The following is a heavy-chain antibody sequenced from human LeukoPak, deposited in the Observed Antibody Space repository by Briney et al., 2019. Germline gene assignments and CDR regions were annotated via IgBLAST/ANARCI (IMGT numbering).Heavy chain of an antibody. J-gene: IGHJ4*02. CDR2: ISSSGSTI. CDR3: ARDSGIGYCSSTSCYTDY. D-gene: IGHD2-2*02. Sequence: GGSLRLSCAASGFTFSSYAMSWVRQAPGKGLEWVSYISSSGSTIYYADSVKGRFTISRDNAKNSLYLQMNSLRAEDTAVYYCARDSGIGYCSSTSCYTDYWGQGTLVTVSS. CDR1: GFTFSSYA. V-gene: IGHV3-48*04.